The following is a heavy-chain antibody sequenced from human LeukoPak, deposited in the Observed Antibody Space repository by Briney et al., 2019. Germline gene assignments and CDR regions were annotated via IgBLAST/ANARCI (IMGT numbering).Heavy chain of an antibody. CDR3: ATYVDTAMVVDAFDI. CDR1: GGTFSSYA. CDR2: IIPIFGTA. D-gene: IGHD5-18*01. J-gene: IGHJ3*02. Sequence: ASVKVSCKASGGTFSSYAISWVRQAPGQGLGWMGRIIPIFGTANYAQKFQGRVTITTDESTSTAYMELSSLRSEDTAVYYCATYVDTAMVVDAFDIWGQGTMVTVSS. V-gene: IGHV1-69*05.